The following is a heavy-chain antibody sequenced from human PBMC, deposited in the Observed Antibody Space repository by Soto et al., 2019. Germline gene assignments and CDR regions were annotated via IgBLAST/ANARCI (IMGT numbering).Heavy chain of an antibody. J-gene: IGHJ4*02. CDR3: ARLQTAVPHY. CDR2: IFYDGYT. D-gene: IGHD6-13*01. CDR1: GDSISGSPYY. Sequence: QVQLQESRPGLVMPSETLSLTCTVSGDSISGSPYYWGWIRQPPGKRLEWIGSIFYDGYTVYTPSLKRRVTISVDTSKNQFSLKLTSVAAADTATYFCARLQTAVPHYWGQGILVTVSS. V-gene: IGHV4-39*01.